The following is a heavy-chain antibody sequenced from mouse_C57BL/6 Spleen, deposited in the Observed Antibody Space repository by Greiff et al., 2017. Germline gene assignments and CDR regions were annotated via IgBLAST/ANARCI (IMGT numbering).Heavy chain of an antibody. CDR3: ARRTYGSEYWYFDV. J-gene: IGHJ1*03. CDR1: GYTFTSYT. CDR2: INPSSGYT. V-gene: IGHV1-4*01. Sequence: QVQLQQSGAELARPGASVKMSCKASGYTFTSYTMHWVKQRPGQGLEWIGYINPSSGYTKYNQKFKDKATLTADKSSSTAYMQLSSLTSEDSAVYYCARRTYGSEYWYFDVWGTGTTVTVSS. D-gene: IGHD1-1*01.